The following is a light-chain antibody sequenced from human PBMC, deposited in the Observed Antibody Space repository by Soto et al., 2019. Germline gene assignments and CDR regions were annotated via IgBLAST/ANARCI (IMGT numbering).Light chain of an antibody. CDR1: NSDVGFYNY. Sequence: QSALTQPRSVSGSPGQSVTISCTGTNSDVGFYNYVSWYQQHPGKAPKFIIYDVNKRPSGVPDRFSGSKSGNTASLTISGLQAEDEADYYCCAYAGSYIHVIFGGGTKLTVL. CDR3: CAYAGSYIHVI. V-gene: IGLV2-11*01. J-gene: IGLJ2*01. CDR2: DVN.